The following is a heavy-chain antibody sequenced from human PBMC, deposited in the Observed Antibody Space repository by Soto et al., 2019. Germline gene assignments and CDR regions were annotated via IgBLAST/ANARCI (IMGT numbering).Heavy chain of an antibody. CDR3: AIGRFLFLVVDAAASDAIDI. V-gene: IGHV4-34*01. CDR1: GGSFSGYY. J-gene: IGHJ3*02. Sequence: SETLSLTCAVYGGSFSGYYWSWIRQPPGKGLEWIGEINHSGSTNYNPSLKSRVTISVDTSKNQFSLKLSSVTAADTAVYYCAIGRFLFLVVDAAASDAIDIWGQGTMVTVSS. D-gene: IGHD3-22*01. CDR2: INHSGST.